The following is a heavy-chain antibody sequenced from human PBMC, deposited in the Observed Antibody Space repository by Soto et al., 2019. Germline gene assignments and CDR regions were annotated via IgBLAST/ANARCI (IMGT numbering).Heavy chain of an antibody. CDR1: GFTFSSYW. Sequence: PGGSLRLSCAASGFTFSSYWMSWVRQAPGKGLEWVANIKQDGSEKYYADSVKGRFTISRDNSKNTLYLQMNSLRAEDTAVYYCAKSSGWEPNYYYYGMDVWGQGTTVTVSS. CDR2: IKQDGSEK. V-gene: IGHV3-7*03. CDR3: AKSSGWEPNYYYYGMDV. D-gene: IGHD1-26*01. J-gene: IGHJ6*02.